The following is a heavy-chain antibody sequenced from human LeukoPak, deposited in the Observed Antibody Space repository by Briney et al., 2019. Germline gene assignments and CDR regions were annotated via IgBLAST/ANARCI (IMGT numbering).Heavy chain of an antibody. V-gene: IGHV3-23*01. CDR2: LNLDGSST. Sequence: GGSLRLSCAASGFTFNRYIMNWLRQAPGKGLEWVGNLNLDGSSTYYADSLRGWVIISRDNSKNTLFLQLNSMTPDDTAVYYCARGETGRGDYFDFWGQGTPVAVSS. D-gene: IGHD2-15*01. CDR3: ARGETGRGDYFDF. J-gene: IGHJ4*02. CDR1: GFTFNRYI.